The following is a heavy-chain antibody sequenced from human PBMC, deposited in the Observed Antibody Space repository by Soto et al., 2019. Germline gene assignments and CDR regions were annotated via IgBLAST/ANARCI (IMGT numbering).Heavy chain of an antibody. J-gene: IGHJ5*01. D-gene: IGHD6-13*01. CDR2: ISGSGSNT. Sequence: EVHVLESGGGLVQPGGSLRLSCAASGFTFNTYALSWVRQAPGKGLEWVSGISGSGSNTFYGHAVKGRFTISRDNSKDTLYLQMNSLRVDDKAVYYCEKGSYLAATCGWDWFDSWGQGTLDTVSS. CDR1: GFTFNTYA. V-gene: IGHV3-23*01. CDR3: EKGSYLAATCGWDWFDS.